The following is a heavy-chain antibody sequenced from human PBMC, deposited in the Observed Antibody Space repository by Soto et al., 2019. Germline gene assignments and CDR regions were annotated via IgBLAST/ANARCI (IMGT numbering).Heavy chain of an antibody. CDR3: SRRAPEGFDP. CDR2: MSYSGST. J-gene: IGHJ5*02. CDR1: GGSISKSSYY. V-gene: IGHV4-39*01. Sequence: PSETLSLTYTVSGGSISKSSYYWVWIRQPPGKGLEWVGSMSYSGSTYYNPSLKSRVAISVDTSKNQLSLQVSSVTAADTAVYYCSRRAPEGFDPWGQGTLVTVSS.